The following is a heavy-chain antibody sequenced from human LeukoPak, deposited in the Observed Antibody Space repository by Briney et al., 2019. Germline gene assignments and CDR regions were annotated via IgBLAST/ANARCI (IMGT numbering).Heavy chain of an antibody. J-gene: IGHJ4*02. CDR2: IVVDSDTA. CDR1: GINFTTSA. Sequence: GALVRVSCKASGINFTTSAMQLAGQSRGHRPEGIGWIVVDSDTAKYAQKFQDRVTITSDMSTSTAFMELSSLTAEDTGVYYCAAIVPVVGGDYWGQGTLLAVSS. D-gene: IGHD6-19*01. CDR3: AAIVPVVGGDY. V-gene: IGHV1-58*02.